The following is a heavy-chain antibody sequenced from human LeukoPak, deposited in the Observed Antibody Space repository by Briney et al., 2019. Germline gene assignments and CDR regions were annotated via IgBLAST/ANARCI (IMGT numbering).Heavy chain of an antibody. CDR2: INPNSGDT. V-gene: IGHV1-2*02. CDR3: ARQRGDTAMAHFDY. D-gene: IGHD5-18*01. CDR1: GGTFSSYA. Sequence: GASVKVSCKASGGTFSSYAISWVRQAPGQGLEWMGWINPNSGDTNYAQKFQGRVTMTRDTSISTAYMELSRLRSDDTSVYYCARQRGDTAMAHFDYWGQGTLVTVSS. J-gene: IGHJ4*02.